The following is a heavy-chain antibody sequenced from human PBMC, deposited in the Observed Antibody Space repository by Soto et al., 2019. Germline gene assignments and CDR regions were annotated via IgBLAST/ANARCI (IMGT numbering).Heavy chain of an antibody. CDR1: GFTFSNYG. CDR3: ARDNGDDRARAFDI. CDR2: IWYEGSDK. J-gene: IGHJ3*02. Sequence: GGSLRLSCAASGFTFSNYGMQWVRQAPGKGLEGVAVIWYEGSDKYYADSVKGRFTISSDNSENILYLQMNSLRTEDTAVFYCARDNGDDRARAFDIWGQGTMVTVSS. V-gene: IGHV3-33*01. D-gene: IGHD4-17*01.